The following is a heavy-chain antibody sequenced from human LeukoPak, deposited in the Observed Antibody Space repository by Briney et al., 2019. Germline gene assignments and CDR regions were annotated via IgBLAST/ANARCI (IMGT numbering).Heavy chain of an antibody. CDR1: GYTFTGYY. Sequence: ASVKVSCKASGYTFTGYYMHWVRQAPGQGLEWMGWINPNSGGTNYAQKFQGRVTMTRDTSISTAYMELSRLRSDDTAVYYCARVGTGYSSSFDYWGQGTLVTVSS. D-gene: IGHD5-18*01. V-gene: IGHV1-2*02. J-gene: IGHJ4*02. CDR2: INPNSGGT. CDR3: ARVGTGYSSSFDY.